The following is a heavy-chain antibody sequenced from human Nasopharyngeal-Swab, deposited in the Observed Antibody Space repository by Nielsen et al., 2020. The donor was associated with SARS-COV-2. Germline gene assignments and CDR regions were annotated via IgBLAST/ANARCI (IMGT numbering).Heavy chain of an antibody. CDR2: IYTSGST. CDR3: AREAYLKPFDY. D-gene: IGHD2-21*01. Sequence: SCPVSGGSISSGSYYWSWIRQPAGKGLEWIGRIYTSGSTNYNPSLKSRVTISVDTSKNQFSLKLSSVTAADTAVYYCAREAYLKPFDYWGQGTLVTVSS. J-gene: IGHJ4*02. V-gene: IGHV4-61*02. CDR1: GGSISSGSYY.